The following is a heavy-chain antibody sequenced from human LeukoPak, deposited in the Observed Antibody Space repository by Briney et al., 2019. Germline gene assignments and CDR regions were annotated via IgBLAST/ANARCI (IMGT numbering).Heavy chain of an antibody. CDR1: GFSVSGHY. V-gene: IGHV3-53*01. J-gene: IGHJ4*02. Sequence: PGGSLRLSCAASGFSVSGHYMNWVRQAPGKGLEWVSVIYADGGRYYADSVRGRFTISRDNSKNTLYLQMNSLRVEDTAVYYCAKGARGYFDYWGQGTLVTVSA. D-gene: IGHD3-10*01. CDR3: AKGARGYFDY. CDR2: IYADGGR.